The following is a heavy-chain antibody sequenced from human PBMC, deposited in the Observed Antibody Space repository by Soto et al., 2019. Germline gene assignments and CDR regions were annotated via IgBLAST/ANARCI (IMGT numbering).Heavy chain of an antibody. CDR3: ARAGWYRFDY. Sequence: GGSLRLSCAASGFTFSNYWVHWVRQAPGKGLMWVSRINSDGTTINYADSVEGRFTISRDNAKNTLFLQMNSLRVEDTAVYYCARAGWYRFDYWGQRTLVTVSS. V-gene: IGHV3-74*01. CDR2: INSDGTTI. J-gene: IGHJ4*02. CDR1: GFTFSNYW. D-gene: IGHD6-19*01.